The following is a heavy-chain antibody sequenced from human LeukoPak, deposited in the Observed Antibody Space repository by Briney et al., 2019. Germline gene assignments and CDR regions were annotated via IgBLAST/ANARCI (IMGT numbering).Heavy chain of an antibody. V-gene: IGHV3-23*01. Sequence: GGSLRLSCAASGFTFSSYAMSWVRQAPGKGLEWVSAISGSGGSTYYADSVKGRFTISRDNSKNTLYLQMNSLRAEDTAAYYCAKADDFWSGSRNYFDHWGQGTLVTVSS. J-gene: IGHJ4*02. CDR1: GFTFSSYA. D-gene: IGHD3-3*01. CDR2: ISGSGGST. CDR3: AKADDFWSGSRNYFDH.